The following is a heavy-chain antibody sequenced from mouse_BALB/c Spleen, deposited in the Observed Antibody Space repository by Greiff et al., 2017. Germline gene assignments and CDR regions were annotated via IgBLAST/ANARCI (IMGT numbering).Heavy chain of an antibody. CDR3: ARSYDGYSAWFAY. D-gene: IGHD2-3*01. CDR2: INPSSGYT. J-gene: IGHJ3*01. V-gene: IGHV1-7*01. CDR1: GYTFTSYW. Sequence: VQLQQSGADLAKPGASVKMSCKASGYTFTSYWMHWVKQRPGQGLEWIGYINPSSGYTEYNQKFKDKATLTADKSSSTAYMQLSSLTSEDSAVYYCARSYDGYSAWFAYWGQGTLVTVSA.